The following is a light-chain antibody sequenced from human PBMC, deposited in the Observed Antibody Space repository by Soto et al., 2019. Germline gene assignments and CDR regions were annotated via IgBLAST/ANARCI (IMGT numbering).Light chain of an antibody. CDR1: SSDVGTYNL. CDR2: EGS. CDR3: CSYAGSITSV. V-gene: IGLV2-23*01. Sequence: QSALTQPASVSGSPGQSITISCTGTSSDVGTYNLVSWYQQHPGKAPKLMIYEGSKRPSGVSNRFSGSKSGNTASLTISGLKAEDEADYYCCSYAGSITSVFGTGTKLTVL. J-gene: IGLJ1*01.